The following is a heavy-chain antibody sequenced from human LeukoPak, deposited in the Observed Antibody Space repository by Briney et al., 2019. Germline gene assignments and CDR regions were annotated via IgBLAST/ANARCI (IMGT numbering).Heavy chain of an antibody. CDR3: ARGLMWELGDY. CDR1: GFTVSSNY. V-gene: IGHV3-53*01. D-gene: IGHD1-26*01. J-gene: IGHJ4*02. Sequence: GGSLRLSCAASGFTVSSNYMSWVRQAPGKGLEWVSVIYSGGSTYYADSVKGRFTISRDNSKNTLYLQMNSLRAEDTAVYYCARGLMWELGDYWGQGTMVTVSS. CDR2: IYSGGST.